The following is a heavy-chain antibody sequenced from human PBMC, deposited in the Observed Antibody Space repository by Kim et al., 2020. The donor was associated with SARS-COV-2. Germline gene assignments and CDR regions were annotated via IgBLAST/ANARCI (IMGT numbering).Heavy chain of an antibody. CDR1: GYTFTSYA. CDR3: ARTALWFGELTYGMDV. CDR2: INTNTGNP. Sequence: ASVKVSCKASGYTFTSYAMNWVRQAPGQGLEWMGWINTNTGNPTYAQGFTGRFVFSLDTSVSTAYLQISSLKAEDTAVYYCARTALWFGELTYGMDVWGQGTTVTVSS. V-gene: IGHV7-4-1*02. D-gene: IGHD3-10*01. J-gene: IGHJ6*02.